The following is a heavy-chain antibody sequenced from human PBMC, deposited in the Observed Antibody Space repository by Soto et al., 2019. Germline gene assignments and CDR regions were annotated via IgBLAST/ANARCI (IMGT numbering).Heavy chain of an antibody. J-gene: IGHJ6*02. V-gene: IGHV1-18*01. Sequence: QVHLVQSGAEVKKPGASVKVSCKASGYTFTSCGISWVRQAPGQGLEWMGLINTYNGYTNYPQNFQGRGTMTTDTSTGTVYMELRSLTSDDTAVYYCASDLTKGLDVWGQGTTVTVSS. CDR2: INTYNGYT. CDR1: GYTFTSCG. CDR3: ASDLTKGLDV. D-gene: IGHD4-4*01.